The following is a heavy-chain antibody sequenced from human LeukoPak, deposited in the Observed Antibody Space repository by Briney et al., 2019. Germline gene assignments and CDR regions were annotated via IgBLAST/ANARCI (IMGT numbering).Heavy chain of an antibody. D-gene: IGHD6-13*01. J-gene: IGHJ3*02. Sequence: GGSLRLSCAASGFTVSSNYMSWVRQAPGKGLEWVSVIYSGGSTYYADSVKGRFTISRDNSKNTLYLQMNSLRAEDTAVYYCARDRSVAAAGAFEIWGQGTMVTVSS. CDR3: ARDRSVAAAGAFEI. V-gene: IGHV3-66*01. CDR1: GFTVSSNY. CDR2: IYSGGST.